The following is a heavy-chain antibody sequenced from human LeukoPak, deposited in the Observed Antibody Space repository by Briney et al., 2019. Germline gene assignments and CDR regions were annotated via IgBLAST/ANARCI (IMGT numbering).Heavy chain of an antibody. CDR2: IYYSGST. D-gene: IGHD6-19*01. Sequence: DPSETLSLTCTVSGGSISSSSYYWGWIRQPPGKGREWIGSIYYSGSTHYNPSLKSRVTISVDTSKNQFSLKPSSVTAADTAVYYCARRYSSGERDYWGQGTLVTVSS. CDR1: GGSISSSSYY. CDR3: ARRYSSGERDY. J-gene: IGHJ4*02. V-gene: IGHV4-39*01.